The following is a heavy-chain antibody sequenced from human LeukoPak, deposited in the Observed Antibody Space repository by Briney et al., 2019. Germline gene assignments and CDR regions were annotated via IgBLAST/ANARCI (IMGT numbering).Heavy chain of an antibody. D-gene: IGHD3-22*01. J-gene: IGHJ4*02. CDR1: GGTFSSYA. CDR3: AEDSSGYPNTDY. V-gene: IGHV1-69*04. CDR2: IIPILGIA. Sequence: SVKVSCKASGGTFSSYAISWVRQAPGQGLEWMGRIIPILGIANYAQKFQGRVTITADKSTSTAYMELSSLRSEGTAVYYCAEDSSGYPNTDYWGQGTLVTVSS.